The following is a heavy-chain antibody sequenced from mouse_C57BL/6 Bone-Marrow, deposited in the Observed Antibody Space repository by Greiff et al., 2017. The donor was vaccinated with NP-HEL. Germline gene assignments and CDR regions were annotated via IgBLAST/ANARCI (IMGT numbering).Heavy chain of an antibody. V-gene: IGHV1-50*01. D-gene: IGHD1-1*01. CDR3: ARVPSYYCYGSSYWYFDV. J-gene: IGHJ1*03. Sequence: QVQLQQPGAELVKPGASVKLSCKASGYTFTSYWMQWVKQRPGKGLEWIGEIDPSDSYTNYNQKFKGKATVTVDTSSSTAYMQLSSLTSEDSAVYYCARVPSYYCYGSSYWYFDVWGTGTTVTVSS. CDR1: GYTFTSYW. CDR2: IDPSDSYT.